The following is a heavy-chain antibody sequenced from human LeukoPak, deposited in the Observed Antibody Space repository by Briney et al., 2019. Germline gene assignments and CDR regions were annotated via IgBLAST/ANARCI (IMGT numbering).Heavy chain of an antibody. CDR3: ADCRSTSCSLNFDY. J-gene: IGHJ4*02. V-gene: IGHV1-2*02. CDR1: GYTFTGYY. CDR2: INHKSGGT. Sequence: VKVSCKASGYTFTGYYMHWVRQAPGQGVEWMGWINHKSGGTNYAQKCQGRVTMTRNTSISQAYMELSRLRSDDTAGYYCADCRSTSCSLNFDYWGQGTLVTVSS. D-gene: IGHD2-2*01.